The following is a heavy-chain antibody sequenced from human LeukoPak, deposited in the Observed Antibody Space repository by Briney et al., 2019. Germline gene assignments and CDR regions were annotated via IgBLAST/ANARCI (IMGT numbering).Heavy chain of an antibody. J-gene: IGHJ4*02. V-gene: IGHV5-51*01. CDR2: IYPGDSDT. CDR3: ARKLRRSYDY. D-gene: IGHD1-7*01. CDR1: GSTFTNYW. Sequence: LGESLKISCRASGSTFTNYWIGWVRQMPGKGPEWMGIIYPGDSDTRYSPSFQGQVTISADKSISTAYLQWSSLKASDTAMYYCARKLRRSYDYWGQGTLVTVSS.